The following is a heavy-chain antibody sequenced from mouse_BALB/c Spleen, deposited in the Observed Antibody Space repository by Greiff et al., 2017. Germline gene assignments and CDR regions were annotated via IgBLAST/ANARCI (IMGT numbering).Heavy chain of an antibody. CDR2: ISYSGST. Sequence: DVKLVESGPGLVKPSQSLSLTCTVTGYSITSDYAWNWIRQFPGNKLEWMGYISYSGSTSYNPSLKSRISITRDTSKNQFFLQLNSVTTEDTATYYCARQGTMDYWGQGTSVTVSS. CDR1: GYSITSDYA. CDR3: ARQGTMDY. V-gene: IGHV3-2*02. J-gene: IGHJ4*01.